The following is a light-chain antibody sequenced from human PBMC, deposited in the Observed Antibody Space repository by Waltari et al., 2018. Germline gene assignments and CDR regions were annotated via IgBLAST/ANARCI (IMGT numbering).Light chain of an antibody. J-gene: IGLJ6*01. CDR3: SSYTSTSTPYNV. Sequence: QSALTQPASVSGSPGQSITLSCTGTRSDVGGHDCVSWYQQYPGKAPKLLIYGVSDRPSGVSNRFSGSKSGNTASLTISGLQTEDEADYYCSSYTSTSTPYNVFGSGTKVTVL. V-gene: IGLV2-14*03. CDR2: GVS. CDR1: RSDVGGHDC.